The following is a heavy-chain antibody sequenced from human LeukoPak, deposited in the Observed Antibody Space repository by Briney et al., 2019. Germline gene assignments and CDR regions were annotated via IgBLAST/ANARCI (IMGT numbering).Heavy chain of an antibody. J-gene: IGHJ4*02. Sequence: GGSLRLSCAASGFTFSSYSMNWVRQALGKGPEWVSSISSSSSYIYYADSVKGRFTISRDNAKNSLYLQMNSLRAEDTAVYYCASFSRPAYGWGQGTLVTVSS. CDR2: ISSSSSYI. D-gene: IGHD2-2*01. V-gene: IGHV3-21*01. CDR3: ASFSRPAYG. CDR1: GFTFSSYS.